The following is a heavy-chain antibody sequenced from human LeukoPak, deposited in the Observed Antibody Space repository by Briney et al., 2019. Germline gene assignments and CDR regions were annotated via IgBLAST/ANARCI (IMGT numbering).Heavy chain of an antibody. D-gene: IGHD3-22*01. CDR2: INHSGST. Sequence: PSETLSLTCAVYGGSFSGYYWSWIRQPPGKGLEWIGEINHSGSTNYNPSLKSRVTISVDTSKNQFSLKLSSVTAADTAVYYCARGNGGYYDSSGYYSPFDYWGQGTLVTVSS. CDR1: GGSFSGYY. J-gene: IGHJ4*02. CDR3: ARGNGGYYDSSGYYSPFDY. V-gene: IGHV4-34*01.